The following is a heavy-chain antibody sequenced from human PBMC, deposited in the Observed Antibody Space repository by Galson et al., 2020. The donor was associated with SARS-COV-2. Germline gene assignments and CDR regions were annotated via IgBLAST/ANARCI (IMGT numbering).Heavy chain of an antibody. J-gene: IGHJ4*02. D-gene: IGHD3-3*01. Sequence: GGSLRLSCAASGFTFSSYGMHWVRQAPGKGLEWVAVISYDGSNKYYADSVKGRFTISRDNSKNTLYLQMNSLRAEDTAVYYCAKDLGWRFDYWGQETLVTVSS. V-gene: IGHV3-30*18. CDR1: GFTFSSYG. CDR2: ISYDGSNK. CDR3: AKDLGWRFDY.